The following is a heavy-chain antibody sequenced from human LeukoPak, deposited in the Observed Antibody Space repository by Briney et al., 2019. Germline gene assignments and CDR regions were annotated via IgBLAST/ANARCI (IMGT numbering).Heavy chain of an antibody. Sequence: GGSLRLSCAASGFTFNNYWLSWVRQAPGKGLEWVANIKTDGSETYHVDAVKGRFTISRDNAKNSLYLQMNNLRVEDTAVYYCVRNLPGAGYWGQGTLVIVSS. D-gene: IGHD3-9*01. CDR1: GFTFNNYW. V-gene: IGHV3-7*01. J-gene: IGHJ4*02. CDR3: VRNLPGAGY. CDR2: IKTDGSET.